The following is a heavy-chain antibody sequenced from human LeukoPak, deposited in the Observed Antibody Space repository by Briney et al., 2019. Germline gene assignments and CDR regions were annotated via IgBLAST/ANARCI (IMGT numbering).Heavy chain of an antibody. Sequence: GGSLRLSCAASGFTFSSYAMSWVRQAPGKGLEWVSAISGSGGSTYYADSVKGRFTISRDNSKSTLYLQMNSLRAEDTAVYYCAKVGPGYDILTGYYNRYYYYYGMDVWGQGTTVTVSS. CDR2: ISGSGGST. CDR1: GFTFSSYA. J-gene: IGHJ6*02. D-gene: IGHD3-9*01. V-gene: IGHV3-23*01. CDR3: AKVGPGYDILTGYYNRYYYYYGMDV.